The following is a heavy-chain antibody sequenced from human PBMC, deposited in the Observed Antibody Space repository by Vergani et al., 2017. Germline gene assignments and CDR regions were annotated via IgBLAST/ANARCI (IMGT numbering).Heavy chain of an antibody. D-gene: IGHD6-19*01. V-gene: IGHV1-2*02. J-gene: IGHJ4*02. CDR1: GFTFSGYY. CDR2: VNPNSGGT. Sequence: QVQLVQSGAEVKKPGASVKVSCKTSGFTFSGYYIHWVRQAPGQGLEWMGWVNPNSGGTNYAQKFQGRVTMTRDTSINTAYMELNRLKSDDKAMYYCAKGRVAVPGIDYYWGQGTLVTVSS. CDR3: AKGRVAVPGIDYY.